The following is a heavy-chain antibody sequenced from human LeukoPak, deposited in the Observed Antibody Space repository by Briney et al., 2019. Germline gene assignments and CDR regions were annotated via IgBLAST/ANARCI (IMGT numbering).Heavy chain of an antibody. Sequence: GGSLRLSCAASGFTFSSYAMTWVRQAPGKGLEWVSTISGSGDSTYYADSVRGRFTISRDYSKNTLFLQMNSLRAEDTAVYYCAKDRQQQLVLDYFDYWGQGTLVTVSS. CDR1: GFTFSSYA. V-gene: IGHV3-23*01. D-gene: IGHD6-13*01. CDR3: AKDRQQQLVLDYFDY. J-gene: IGHJ4*02. CDR2: ISGSGDST.